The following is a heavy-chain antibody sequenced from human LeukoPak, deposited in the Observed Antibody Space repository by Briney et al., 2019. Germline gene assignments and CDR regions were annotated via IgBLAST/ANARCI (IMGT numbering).Heavy chain of an antibody. CDR3: ARGLGYCSSTSCYSRFDP. D-gene: IGHD2-2*01. CDR1: GGTFSSYA. J-gene: IGHJ5*02. Sequence: SVKVSCKASGGTFSSYAISWVRQAPGQGLEWMGGFIPIFGTANYAQKFQGRVTITTDESTSTAYMELNSLRSEDTAVYYCARGLGYCSSTSCYSRFDPWGQGTLVTVSS. V-gene: IGHV1-69*05. CDR2: FIPIFGTA.